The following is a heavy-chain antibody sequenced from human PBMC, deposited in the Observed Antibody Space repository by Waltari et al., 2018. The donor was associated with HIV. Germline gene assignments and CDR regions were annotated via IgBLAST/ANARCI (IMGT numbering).Heavy chain of an antibody. CDR3: ARDICNGGSCYSYYFDY. V-gene: IGHV1-2*07. CDR2: INPHNGGT. CDR1: GYTFTGYY. D-gene: IGHD2-15*01. Sequence: QVQLVQSGAEVKKPGASVKVSCKASGYTFTGYYMHWVGQAPGQGLEWMGCINPHNGGTKYAHKFQGRVTMTRDTSISTAYMELSRLRSDDTAVYYCARDICNGGSCYSYYFDYWGQGTLVTVSS. J-gene: IGHJ4*02.